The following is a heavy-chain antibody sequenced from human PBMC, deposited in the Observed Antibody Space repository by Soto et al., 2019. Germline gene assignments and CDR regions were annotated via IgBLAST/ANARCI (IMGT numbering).Heavy chain of an antibody. D-gene: IGHD3-10*01. CDR1: GGSISSYY. CDR3: ARDRGRLISYYYGMDV. Sequence: SETLSLTCTVPGGSISSYYWSWIRQPPGKGLEWIGYIYYSGSTNYNPSLKSRVTISVDTSKNQFSLKLSSVTAADTAVYYCARDRGRLISYYYGMDVWGQGTTVTVSS. J-gene: IGHJ6*02. CDR2: IYYSGST. V-gene: IGHV4-59*01.